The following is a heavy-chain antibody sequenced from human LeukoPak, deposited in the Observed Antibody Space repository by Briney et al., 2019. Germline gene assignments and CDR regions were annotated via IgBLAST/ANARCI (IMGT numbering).Heavy chain of an antibody. CDR1: GYTFTSYG. CDR2: ISAYNGNT. D-gene: IGHD3-9*01. Sequence: GASVKVPCKASGYTFTSYGITWVRQAPGQGLEWMGWISAYNGNTNYAQKVQGRVTMTTDTSTSTAYMEPRSLRSDDTAMYYCARVGDILTGYPYYFDYWGQGTLVTVSS. J-gene: IGHJ4*02. V-gene: IGHV1-18*01. CDR3: ARVGDILTGYPYYFDY.